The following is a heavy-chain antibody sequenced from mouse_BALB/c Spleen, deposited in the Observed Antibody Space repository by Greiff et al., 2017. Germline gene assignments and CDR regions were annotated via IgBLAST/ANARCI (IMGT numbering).Heavy chain of an antibody. Sequence: DVKLVESGGGLVKPGGSLKLSCAASGFTFSDYYMYWVRQTPEKRLEWVATISDGGSYTYYPDSVKGRFTISRDNAKNNLYLQMSSLKSEDTAMYYCARDITTGAMDYWGQGTSVTVSS. CDR3: ARDITTGAMDY. CDR1: GFTFSDYY. J-gene: IGHJ4*01. CDR2: ISDGGSYT. V-gene: IGHV5-4*02. D-gene: IGHD1-1*01.